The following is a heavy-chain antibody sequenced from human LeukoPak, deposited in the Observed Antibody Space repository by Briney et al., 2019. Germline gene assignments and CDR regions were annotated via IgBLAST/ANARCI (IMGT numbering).Heavy chain of an antibody. CDR3: ARDMGSGRVPFDY. J-gene: IGHJ4*02. V-gene: IGHV3-48*04. CDR2: ISSGSGTI. CDR1: GFTFSTYS. D-gene: IGHD6-19*01. Sequence: GGSLRLSCAASGFTFSTYSMNWVRQAPGKGLEWVSYISSGSGTIYYADSVKGRFTISRDDAKNSLYLQMNSLRAEDTAVYYCARDMGSGRVPFDYWGQGTLVTVAS.